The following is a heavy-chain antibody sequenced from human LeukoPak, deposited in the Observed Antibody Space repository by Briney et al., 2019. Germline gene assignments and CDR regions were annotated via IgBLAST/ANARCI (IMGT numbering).Heavy chain of an antibody. J-gene: IGHJ4*02. D-gene: IGHD1-26*01. CDR2: MNPNSGNT. Sequence: ASVKVACKASGYTFTSCDINWVRQATGQGLEWMGWMNPNSGNTGYAQKFQGRVTMTRNTSISTAYMELSSLRSEDTAVYYCATPSGSYYGSYFDYWGQGTLVTVSS. V-gene: IGHV1-8*01. CDR3: ATPSGSYYGSYFDY. CDR1: GYTFTSCD.